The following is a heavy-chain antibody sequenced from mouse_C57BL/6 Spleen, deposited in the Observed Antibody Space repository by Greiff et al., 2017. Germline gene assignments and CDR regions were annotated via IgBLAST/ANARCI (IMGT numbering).Heavy chain of an antibody. V-gene: IGHV1-55*01. D-gene: IGHD3-2*02. CDR2: IYPGGGST. CDR1: GYAFSSYW. Sequence: QVQLQQPGAELVKPGASVKISCKASGYAFSSYWMTWVKQRPGQGLEWIGDIYPGGGSTNYNEKFKSKATLTVDTSSSTAYMQLSSLTSEDSAVEYCTAQAKDAFAYWGQGTLVTVSA. CDR3: TAQAKDAFAY. J-gene: IGHJ3*01.